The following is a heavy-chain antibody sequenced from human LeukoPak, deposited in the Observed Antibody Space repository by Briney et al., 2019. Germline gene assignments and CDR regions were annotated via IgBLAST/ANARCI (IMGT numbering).Heavy chain of an antibody. CDR1: GYSFTGYY. CDR2: INPNSGGT. D-gene: IGHD2-2*01. CDR3: ARVGVVVPAAMREFDY. Sequence: ASVKVSCMASGYSFTGYYMHWVRQAPGQGLEWMGWINPNSGGTNYAQKFQGRVTMTRDTSISTAYMELSRLRSDDTAVYYCARVGVVVPAAMREFDYWGQGALVTVSS. J-gene: IGHJ4*02. V-gene: IGHV1-2*02.